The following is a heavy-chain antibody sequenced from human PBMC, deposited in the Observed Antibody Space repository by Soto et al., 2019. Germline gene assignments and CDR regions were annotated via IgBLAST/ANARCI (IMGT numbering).Heavy chain of an antibody. CDR3: ARDGYSAGFDI. CDR1: GFTFRSYY. V-gene: IGHV3-7*01. J-gene: IGHJ3*02. Sequence: EVQLVESGGGLVQPGGSLRLSCAASGFTFRSYYMGWVSQPPGKGLEWVANIKQDGSEKYYVDSVKGRFTISRDNAKNSLYLQMNSLRAEDTAVYYCARDGYSAGFDIWGQGTMVTVSS. D-gene: IGHD5-18*01. CDR2: IKQDGSEK.